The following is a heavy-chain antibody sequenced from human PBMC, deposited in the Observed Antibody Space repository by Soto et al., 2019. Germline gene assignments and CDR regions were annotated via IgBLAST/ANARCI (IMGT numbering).Heavy chain of an antibody. CDR2: VNHSGTT. V-gene: IGHV4-34*01. J-gene: IGHJ4*02. Sequence: WTWIRQSPEKGLEWIGEVNHSGTTYYNPSLKTRVTISVHTPKNQFSLKMSSVTAADTAVYYCARESEDLTSNFDYWGQGTLVTVSS. CDR3: ARESEDLTSNFDY.